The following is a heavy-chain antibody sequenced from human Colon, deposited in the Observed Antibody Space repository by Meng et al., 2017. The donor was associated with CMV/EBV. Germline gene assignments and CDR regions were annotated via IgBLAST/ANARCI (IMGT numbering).Heavy chain of an antibody. CDR3: ARPTHYDSSGWLY. J-gene: IGHJ4*02. D-gene: IGHD3-22*01. CDR1: GYPFSGYF. V-gene: IGHV1-2*02. CDR2: INADSGAP. Sequence: CKASGYPFSGYFVHWVRKAPGQGLEWMGSINADSGAPKYAQAFEGRVTMTRDTSTSTVYMELSGLRSDDTAVYYCARPTHYDSSGWLYWGQGTLVTVSS.